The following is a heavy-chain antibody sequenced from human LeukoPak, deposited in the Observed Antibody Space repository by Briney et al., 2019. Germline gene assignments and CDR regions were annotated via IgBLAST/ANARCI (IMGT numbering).Heavy chain of an antibody. Sequence: AGGSLRLSCAASGFTFSSYGMHWVRQAPGKGLEWVAVISYDGSNKYYADSVKGRFTISRDNSKNTLYLQMNSLRAEDTAVYYCACDYGDYHEYFQHWGQGTLVTVSS. CDR2: ISYDGSNK. CDR1: GFTFSSYG. D-gene: IGHD4-17*01. V-gene: IGHV3-30*03. J-gene: IGHJ1*01. CDR3: ACDYGDYHEYFQH.